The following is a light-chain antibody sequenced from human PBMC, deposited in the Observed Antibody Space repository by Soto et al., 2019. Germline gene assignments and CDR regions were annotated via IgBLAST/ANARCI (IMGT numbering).Light chain of an antibody. Sequence: EIVLTQSPDTLSLSPGERATLSCRASQSVRSNSLAWYQQKPGQAPRFLIYDASSRATGIPDRFSGSGSGTDFTLTISRLKPEDFAVYYCQQYGSTPLTFGGGTKVDIK. CDR3: QQYGSTPLT. CDR2: DAS. V-gene: IGKV3-20*01. J-gene: IGKJ4*01. CDR1: QSVRSNS.